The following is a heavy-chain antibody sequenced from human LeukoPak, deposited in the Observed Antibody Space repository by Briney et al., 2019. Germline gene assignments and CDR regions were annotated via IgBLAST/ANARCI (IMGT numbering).Heavy chain of an antibody. CDR2: ISGSGGST. D-gene: IGHD3-10*01. V-gene: IGHV3-23*01. CDR1: GFTFSSYA. CDR3: AKDRAYMVRGVIFDY. J-gene: IGHJ4*02. Sequence: GGSLRLSCAASGFTFSSYAMSWVRQAPGKGLEWDSAISGSGGSTYYADSVKGRFTISRDNSKNTLYLQMNSLRAEDTAVYYCAKDRAYMVRGVIFDYWGQGTLVTVSS.